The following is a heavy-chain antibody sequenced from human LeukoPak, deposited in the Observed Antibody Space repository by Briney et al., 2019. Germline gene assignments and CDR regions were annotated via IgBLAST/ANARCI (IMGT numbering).Heavy chain of an antibody. Sequence: GASVKVSCKASGYTFTGYYMHWVRQAPGQGLEWMGRIIPIFATPNYAQKFQGRVTITADESTSTAYMELSSLRSEDTAVYYCARRGDTTMVWGGYYFDYWGQGTLVTVSS. D-gene: IGHD5-18*01. CDR1: GYTFTGYY. CDR2: IIPIFATP. CDR3: ARRGDTTMVWGGYYFDY. V-gene: IGHV1-69*13. J-gene: IGHJ4*02.